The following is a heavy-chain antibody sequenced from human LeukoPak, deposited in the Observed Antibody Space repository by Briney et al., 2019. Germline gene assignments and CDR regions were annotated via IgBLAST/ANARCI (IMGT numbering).Heavy chain of an antibody. J-gene: IGHJ4*02. D-gene: IGHD5-24*01. CDR3: ARGGGYMGY. CDR2: INHSGST. V-gene: IGHV4-34*01. CDR1: GGSFSGYY. Sequence: PSETLSLTCAVYGGSFSGYYWSWIRQPPGKGLEWIGEINHSGSTNYNPSLKSRVTISVDTSKNQFSLKLSSVTAADTAVYYCARGGGYMGYWGQGTLVTVSS.